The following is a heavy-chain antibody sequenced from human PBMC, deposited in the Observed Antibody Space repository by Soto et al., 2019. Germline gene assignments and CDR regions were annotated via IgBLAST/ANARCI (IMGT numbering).Heavy chain of an antibody. CDR3: ARQVGRNGGYFDL. Sequence: QLQLQESGPGLVKPSETLSLTCTVSGDSISSSTHYWGWIRQPPGKGLEWIGNIYSSGAYYHNPSLRSRVXXSXAXSKNQFSLKLSSVTSEDTAIYYCARQVGRNGGYFDLWGRGTLVTVSS. V-gene: IGHV4-39*01. CDR1: GDSISSSTHY. CDR2: IYSSGAY. J-gene: IGHJ2*01. D-gene: IGHD2-8*01.